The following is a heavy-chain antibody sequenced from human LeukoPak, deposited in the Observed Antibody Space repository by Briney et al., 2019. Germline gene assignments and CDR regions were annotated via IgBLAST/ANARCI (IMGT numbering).Heavy chain of an antibody. CDR2: ISSYNGNT. CDR3: ARDIGSGGSYSVLST. V-gene: IGHV1-18*01. CDR1: GYTFTSYG. J-gene: IGHJ5*02. D-gene: IGHD1-26*01. Sequence: ASVKVSCKASGYTFTSYGISWVRQAPGQGLEWMGWISSYNGNTNYAQKFQGRVTITADESTSTAYMELSSLRSEDTAVYYCARDIGSGGSYSVLSTWGQGTLVTVSS.